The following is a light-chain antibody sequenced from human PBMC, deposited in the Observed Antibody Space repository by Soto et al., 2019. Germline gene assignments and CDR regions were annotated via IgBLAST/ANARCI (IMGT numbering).Light chain of an antibody. CDR2: NDS. Sequence: SYELTQPSSVSVSPGQTARITCSGDVLAKKYARWFQQKPGQAPVLLIYNDSERPSGIPERFSGSGSGTTVTLTISGAQVEDEADYYCSSAAGIDLVVFGGGTKLTVL. CDR3: SSAAGIDLVV. CDR1: VLAKKY. V-gene: IGLV3-27*01. J-gene: IGLJ2*01.